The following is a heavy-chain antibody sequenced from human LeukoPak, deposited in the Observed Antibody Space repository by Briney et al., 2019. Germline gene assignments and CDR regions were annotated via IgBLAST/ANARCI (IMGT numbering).Heavy chain of an antibody. J-gene: IGHJ4*02. V-gene: IGHV3-23*01. D-gene: IGHD6-19*01. CDR1: GFTFSSYA. Sequence: GGSLRLSCAASGFTFSSYAMSWVRQAPGKGLEWVSAISGSGGSTYYADSAKGRFTISRDNSKNTLYLQMNSLRAEDTAVYYCAKCGYSSGWYDYWGQGTLVTVSS. CDR2: ISGSGGST. CDR3: AKCGYSSGWYDY.